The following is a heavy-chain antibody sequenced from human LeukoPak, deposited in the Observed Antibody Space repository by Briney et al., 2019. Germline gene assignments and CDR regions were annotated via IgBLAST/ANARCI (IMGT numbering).Heavy chain of an antibody. Sequence: GASVKVSCKASGYTFTGYYMHWVRQAPGQGLEWMGWINPNSGGTNYAQKFQGWVTMTRDTSISTAYMELSRLRSDDTAVHYCARVRHPEQWLVRDYGMDVWGHGTTVTVSS. V-gene: IGHV1-2*04. D-gene: IGHD6-19*01. CDR1: GYTFTGYY. J-gene: IGHJ6*02. CDR3: ARVRHPEQWLVRDYGMDV. CDR2: INPNSGGT.